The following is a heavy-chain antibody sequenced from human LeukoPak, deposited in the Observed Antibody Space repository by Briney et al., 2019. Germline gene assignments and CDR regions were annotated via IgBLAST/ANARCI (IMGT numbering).Heavy chain of an antibody. J-gene: IGHJ4*02. V-gene: IGHV3-33*06. Sequence: GGSLRLSCAASGFTFSSYGMHWVRQAPGKGLEWVAAIWYDGSNKYYADSVKGRFTISRDNSKNTLYLQMNSLRAEDTAVYYCAKDRRWLQSPLDYWGQGTLVTVSS. CDR3: AKDRRWLQSPLDY. CDR1: GFTFSSYG. CDR2: IWYDGSNK. D-gene: IGHD5-24*01.